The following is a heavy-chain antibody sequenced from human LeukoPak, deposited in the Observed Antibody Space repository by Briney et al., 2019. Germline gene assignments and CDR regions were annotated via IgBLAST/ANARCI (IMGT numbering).Heavy chain of an antibody. CDR1: GFTFSSYS. CDR3: ARDLPHYYGSGSYYPYFDY. Sequence: GGSLRLSCAASGFTFSSYSIHWVRQAPGKGLEWVSYISSSSSTIYYADSVKGRFTISRDNAKNSLYLQMNSLRAEDTAVYYCARDLPHYYGSGSYYPYFDYWGQGTLVTVSS. J-gene: IGHJ4*02. V-gene: IGHV3-48*01. D-gene: IGHD3-10*01. CDR2: ISSSSSTI.